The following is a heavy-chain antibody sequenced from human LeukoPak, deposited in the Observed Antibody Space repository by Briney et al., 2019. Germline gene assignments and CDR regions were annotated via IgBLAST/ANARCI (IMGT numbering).Heavy chain of an antibody. V-gene: IGHV1-46*01. CDR3: ARDQEGFDY. J-gene: IGHJ4*02. CDR2: IYPRDGST. CDR1: GYTFTSNY. Sequence: ASVKVSCKASGYTFTSNYIHWERQAPGQGLEWMGMIYPRDGSTSYAQKFQGRVTVTRDTSTSTVHMELSGLRSEDTAVYYCARDQEGFDYWGQGTLVTVSS.